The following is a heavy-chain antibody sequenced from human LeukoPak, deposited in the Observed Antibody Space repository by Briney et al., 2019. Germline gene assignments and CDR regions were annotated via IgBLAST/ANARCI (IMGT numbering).Heavy chain of an antibody. D-gene: IGHD3-10*01. CDR2: ISPHSYEA. CDR1: GYRFSNNW. J-gene: IGHJ4*02. V-gene: IGHV5-51*01. CDR3: ARLVDGSYGGNLDH. Sequence: GESLKISCQASGYRFSNNWIAWVRQMPGKGLEWMGIISPHSYEARYGPAFQGLVTISVDRAITTAYLQWGSLKASDSAKYYCARLVDGSYGGNLDHWGQGTLVIVSS.